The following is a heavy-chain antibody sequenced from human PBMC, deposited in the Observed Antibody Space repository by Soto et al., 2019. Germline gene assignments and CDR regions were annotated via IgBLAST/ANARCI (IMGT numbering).Heavy chain of an antibody. V-gene: IGHV4-31*03. CDR1: GGSISSGGYY. CDR2: IYYSGST. D-gene: IGHD1-26*01. CDR3: ASLGVGRIVNWFDP. Sequence: QVQLQESGPGLVKPSQTLSLTCTVSGGSISSGGYYWSWIRQHPGKGLEWIGYIYYSGSTYYNPSLMSRVTISVDTSKNQFSLKLSSVTAADTAVYYCASLGVGRIVNWFDPWGQGTLVTVSS. J-gene: IGHJ5*02.